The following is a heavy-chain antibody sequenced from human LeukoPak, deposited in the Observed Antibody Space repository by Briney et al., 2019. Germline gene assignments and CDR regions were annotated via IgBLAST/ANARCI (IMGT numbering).Heavy chain of an antibody. Sequence: GGSLRLSCAASGFTFDDYAMHWVRQAPGKGLEWVSGISWNSGSIGYADSVKGRFTISRDNAKNSLYLQMNSLRAEDTALYYCAKDIGSWGQGTQVTVSS. V-gene: IGHV3-9*01. CDR3: AKDIGS. CDR2: ISWNSGSI. CDR1: GFTFDDYA. J-gene: IGHJ5*01.